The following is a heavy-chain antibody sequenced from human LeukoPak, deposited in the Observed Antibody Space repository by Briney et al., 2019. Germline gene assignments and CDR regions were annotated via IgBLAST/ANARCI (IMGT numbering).Heavy chain of an antibody. Sequence: GGSLRLSCAASGFTFSSYWMSWVRQAPGKGLEWVANIKQDGSEKYYVDSVKGRFTISRDNSKDTLYLQMGSLRAEDMAVYYCARDPERWLTNGYYHYYMDVWGKGTTVTISS. CDR3: ARDPERWLTNGYYHYYMDV. CDR2: IKQDGSEK. J-gene: IGHJ6*03. V-gene: IGHV3-7*01. D-gene: IGHD5-24*01. CDR1: GFTFSSYW.